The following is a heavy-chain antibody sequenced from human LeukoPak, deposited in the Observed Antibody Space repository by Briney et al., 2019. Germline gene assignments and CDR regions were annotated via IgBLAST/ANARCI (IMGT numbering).Heavy chain of an antibody. CDR3: ARPVYDLSNYFEY. J-gene: IGHJ4*02. D-gene: IGHD3-3*01. Sequence: PGGSLRLSCAASGFTFGHYVMHWVRQTPDKGLEWVALIWYDGSNKYYAASVQGRFTISRDNSKNTLYLQMNSLRADDTAVYYCARPVYDLSNYFEYWGQGTPVTVSS. CDR1: GFTFGHYV. CDR2: IWYDGSNK. V-gene: IGHV3-33*01.